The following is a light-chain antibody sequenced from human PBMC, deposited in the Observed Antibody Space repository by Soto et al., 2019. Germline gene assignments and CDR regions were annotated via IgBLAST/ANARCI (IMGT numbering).Light chain of an antibody. V-gene: IGKV1-39*01. CDR2: AAS. CDR3: QQSYSTPLT. CDR1: QSINTY. J-gene: IGKJ4*01. Sequence: DIQMTQSPSSLSASVGDRVTITCRASQSINTYLNWYQQQPGKAPKVLIYAASSLQSGVPSRFSGSGSGTYFTLTISSLQPEDFATYFCQQSYSTPLTFGGGTKVEIK.